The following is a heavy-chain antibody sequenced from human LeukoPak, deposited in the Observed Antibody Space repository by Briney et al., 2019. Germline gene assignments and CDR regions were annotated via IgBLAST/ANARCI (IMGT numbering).Heavy chain of an antibody. D-gene: IGHD2-15*01. CDR3: ARDSVVVEVASTRGPGY. V-gene: IGHV3-23*01. J-gene: IGHJ4*02. CDR1: GFAFSSYA. Sequence: GGSLRLSCAASGFAFSSYAMSWVRQAPGKGLEWVSAISGSGGSPYYADSVKGRFTIFRDNSKNTLYLQMNSLSAEDTAVYYCARDSVVVEVASTRGPGYWGQGTLVTVSS. CDR2: ISGSGGSP.